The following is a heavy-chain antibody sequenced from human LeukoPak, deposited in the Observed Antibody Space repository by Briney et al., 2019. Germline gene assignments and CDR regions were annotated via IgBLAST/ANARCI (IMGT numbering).Heavy chain of an antibody. CDR1: GFTFSSSW. CDR2: ISNDGTYI. J-gene: IGHJ5*02. V-gene: IGHV3-74*01. D-gene: IGHD6-13*01. Sequence: QPGGSLRLSCAASGFTFSSSWMHWVRQAPGKGLVWVSRISNDGTYINYADSVKGRFTISRDNAKNTLYLQMSSLRAEDTAMYYCTSGRVWFDPWGQGTLVTVSS. CDR3: TSGRVWFDP.